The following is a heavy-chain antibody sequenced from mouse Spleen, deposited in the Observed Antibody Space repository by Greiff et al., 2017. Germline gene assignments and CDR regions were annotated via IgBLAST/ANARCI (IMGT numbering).Heavy chain of an antibody. Sequence: EVNVVESGGGLVKPGGSLKLSCAASGFTFSSYAMSWVRQTPEKRLEWVATISSGGSYTYYPDSVKGRFTISRDNAKNTLYLQMSSLRSEDTAMYYCARHYGNYDFDYWGQGTTLTVSS. CDR3: ARHYGNYDFDY. V-gene: IGHV5-9-3*01. CDR2: ISSGGSYT. J-gene: IGHJ2*01. CDR1: GFTFSSYA. D-gene: IGHD2-1*01.